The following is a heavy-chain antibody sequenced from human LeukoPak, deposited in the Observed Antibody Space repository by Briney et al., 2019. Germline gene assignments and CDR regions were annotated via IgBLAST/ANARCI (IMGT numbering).Heavy chain of an antibody. J-gene: IGHJ4*02. CDR2: RYYSGST. Sequence: SETLSLTCSVSGGSISSGEYYWNWIRQHPGKGLEWIGYRYYSGSTYYNPSLESRFTISVDTSRNQFSLKMSSVTAADTAVYYCARGASVGGKFDYWGQGTLVTVSS. V-gene: IGHV4-31*03. CDR3: ARGASVGGKFDY. CDR1: GGSISSGEYY. D-gene: IGHD4-23*01.